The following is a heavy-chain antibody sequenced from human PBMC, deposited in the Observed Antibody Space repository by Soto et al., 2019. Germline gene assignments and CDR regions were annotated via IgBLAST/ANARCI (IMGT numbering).Heavy chain of an antibody. V-gene: IGHV3-66*01. CDR2: LYSGATT. J-gene: IGHJ4*02. CDR1: GFTVSSNY. Sequence: EVQLVESGGGLVQPGGSLRLSCAASGFTVSSNYMNWVRQAPGKGLEWVSLLYSGATTYYADSVKGRFTVSRDNSKNTLYLHMNSLRAEDTAXYYCARXGADWLFDYWGQGTLVTVSS. D-gene: IGHD3-9*01. CDR3: ARXGADWLFDY.